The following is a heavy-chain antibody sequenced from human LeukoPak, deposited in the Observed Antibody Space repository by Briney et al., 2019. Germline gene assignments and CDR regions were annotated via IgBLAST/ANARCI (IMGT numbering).Heavy chain of an antibody. J-gene: IGHJ6*02. Sequence: GGYLRRSCAASGFTFSSYSMHWVRQAPGKGREWVAVISYDGSNKYYADSVKGRFTSSRDKSNNTLYLQMNRLRAEDTAVYYCAKGDHYYGMEVWGQGTTVTVSS. D-gene: IGHD2-21*01. V-gene: IGHV3-30*18. CDR3: AKGDHYYGMEV. CDR1: GFTFSSYS. CDR2: ISYDGSNK.